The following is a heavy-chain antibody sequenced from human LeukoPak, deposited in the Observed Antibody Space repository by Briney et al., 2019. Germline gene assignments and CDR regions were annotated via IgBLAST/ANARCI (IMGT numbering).Heavy chain of an antibody. V-gene: IGHV3-11*05. CDR3: ARGNYYGMDV. J-gene: IGHJ6*02. CDR2: ITGSSSQT. CDR1: GFAFSGYH. Sequence: PGRSLRLSCAASGFAFSGYHMTWIRQAPGKGLEWPSYITGSSSQTNYADSVKGRFIISRDDAKTSLYLEMISLRAEDTAVYYFARGNYYGMDVWGQGATVTVSS.